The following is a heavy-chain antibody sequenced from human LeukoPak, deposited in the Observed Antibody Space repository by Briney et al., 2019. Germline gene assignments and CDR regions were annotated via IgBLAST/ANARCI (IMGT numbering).Heavy chain of an antibody. CDR1: GGSISSYY. CDR2: IYTSGST. V-gene: IGHV4-4*07. CDR3: ARAATDITGTTGPFDY. J-gene: IGHJ4*02. D-gene: IGHD1-7*01. Sequence: SETLSLTCTVSGGSISSYYWSWIRQPAGKGLEWIGRIYTSGSTNYNPSLKSRVTMSVDTSKNQFSLKLSSVTAADTAVYYCARAATDITGTTGPFDYWGQGTLVTVSS.